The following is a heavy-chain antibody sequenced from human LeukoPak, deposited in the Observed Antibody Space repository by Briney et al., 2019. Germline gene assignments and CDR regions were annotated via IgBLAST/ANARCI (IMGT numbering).Heavy chain of an antibody. CDR3: ARARRLWFGELLS. V-gene: IGHV4-34*01. CDR1: GGSFSGYY. Sequence: SETLSLTCAVYGGSFSGYYWSWIRQPPGKGMNWIGEINHSGSTNYNPSLKSRVTISVDTSKNQFSLRLSSVTAADTAVYYCARARRLWFGELLSWGQGTLVTVSS. D-gene: IGHD3-10*01. CDR2: INHSGST. J-gene: IGHJ5*02.